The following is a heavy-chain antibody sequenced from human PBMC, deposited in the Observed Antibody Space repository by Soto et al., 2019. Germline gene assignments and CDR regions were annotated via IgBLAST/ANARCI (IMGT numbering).Heavy chain of an antibody. CDR1: GYTFTSYG. Sequence: ASVKVSCKASGYTFTSYGISCVRQAPGQGLEWMGWISAYNGNTNYAQKLQGRVTMTTDTSTSTAYMELRSLRSDDTAVYYCARDEVGYSYGYGFDYWGQGTLVTVSS. D-gene: IGHD5-18*01. CDR3: ARDEVGYSYGYGFDY. V-gene: IGHV1-18*01. J-gene: IGHJ4*02. CDR2: ISAYNGNT.